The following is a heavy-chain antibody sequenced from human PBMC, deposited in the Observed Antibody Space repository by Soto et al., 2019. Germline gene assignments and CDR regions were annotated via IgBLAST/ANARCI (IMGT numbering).Heavy chain of an antibody. CDR2: INHSGST. CDR1: GGSFSGYY. V-gene: IGHV4-34*01. D-gene: IGHD6-19*01. J-gene: IGHJ4*02. CDR3: ARGVIRYGGGWYKSYYFDY. Sequence: QVQLQQWGAGLLKPSETLSLTCAVYGGSFSGYYWSWIRQPPGKGLEWIGEINHSGSTNYNPSLKGRVTISVDASKNQFSLKLSSVTAADTAVYYCARGVIRYGGGWYKSYYFDYWGQGTLVTVSS.